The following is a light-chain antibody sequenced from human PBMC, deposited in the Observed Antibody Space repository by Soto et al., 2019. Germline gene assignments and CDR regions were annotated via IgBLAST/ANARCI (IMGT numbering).Light chain of an antibody. CDR1: SSDVGGYNY. J-gene: IGLJ1*01. Sequence: QSALTQPASVSGSPGQSITISCTGTSSDVGGYNYVSWYQQHPGKAPKLMIYEVSNRPSGVSNRSSGSKSGNTASLTISGLQAEDEADYYCCSYAGSSTFFYVLGTGTKVTVL. CDR2: EVS. CDR3: CSYAGSSTFFYV. V-gene: IGLV2-23*02.